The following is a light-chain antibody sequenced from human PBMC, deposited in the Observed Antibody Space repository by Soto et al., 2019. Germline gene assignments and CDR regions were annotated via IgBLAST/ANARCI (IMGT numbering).Light chain of an antibody. V-gene: IGKV3D-20*02. CDR1: QSVSSSY. Sequence: EIVLTQSPGTLSLSPGERATLSCRASQSVSSSYLAWYQQKPGQAHRLLIYGASSRATGIQDRFSGSGSGTDFTLTIRRLEPEDFAVYYCKHRSDWRISFGQGTRLEIK. CDR3: KHRSDWRIS. CDR2: GAS. J-gene: IGKJ5*01.